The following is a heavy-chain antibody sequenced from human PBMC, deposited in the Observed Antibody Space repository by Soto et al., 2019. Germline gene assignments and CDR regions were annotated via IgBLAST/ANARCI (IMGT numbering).Heavy chain of an antibody. V-gene: IGHV3-30-3*01. D-gene: IGHD1-26*01. Sequence: PGGSLRLSCAASGFTFSSYAMHWVRQAPGKGLEWVAVISYDGSNKYYADSVKGRFTISRDNSKNTLYLQMNSLRAEDTAVYYCAREGAAWGQGTLVTVSS. CDR1: GFTFSSYA. CDR3: AREGAA. CDR2: ISYDGSNK. J-gene: IGHJ5*02.